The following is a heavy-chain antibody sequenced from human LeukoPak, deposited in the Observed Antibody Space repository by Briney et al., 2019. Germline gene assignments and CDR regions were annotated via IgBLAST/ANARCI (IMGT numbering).Heavy chain of an antibody. Sequence: ASVKVSCKSSGYTFTGYYMHWVRQAPGQGLDWMGWINPNSGGTNYAQKFQGRVTMTRDTSISTAYMELSRLRSDDTAVYYCARLEDTAMAGDYWGQGTLVTVSS. CDR3: ARLEDTAMAGDY. J-gene: IGHJ4*02. CDR1: GYTFTGYY. D-gene: IGHD5-18*01. V-gene: IGHV1-2*02. CDR2: INPNSGGT.